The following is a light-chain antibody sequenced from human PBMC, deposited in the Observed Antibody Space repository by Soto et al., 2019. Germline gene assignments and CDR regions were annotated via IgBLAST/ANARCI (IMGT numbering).Light chain of an antibody. CDR3: TSYTSSTTYV. Sequence: QSALTQPASVSGSPGQSITLSCTGSSSDVGTSNYVSWYQHHPGRAPKLMIYDVSNRPSGVSNRFSGSKSGNTASLTISGLQTEDEADYYCTSYTSSTTYVFGTGTKLTVL. CDR2: DVS. V-gene: IGLV2-14*03. CDR1: SSDVGTSNY. J-gene: IGLJ1*01.